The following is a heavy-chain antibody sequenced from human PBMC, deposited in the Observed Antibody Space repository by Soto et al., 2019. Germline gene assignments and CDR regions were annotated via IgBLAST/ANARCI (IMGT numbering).Heavy chain of an antibody. D-gene: IGHD4-17*01. Sequence: NPSETLSLTCAVSGGSISSYYWSWIRQPPGKGLEWIGYIYFSGSTNYNPSLKSRVTISVDTSKNQFSLKLSSVTAADTAVYYCARFIRRVTTDAFDIWGQGTMVTVSS. CDR2: IYFSGST. CDR1: GGSISSYY. V-gene: IGHV4-59*01. J-gene: IGHJ3*02. CDR3: ARFIRRVTTDAFDI.